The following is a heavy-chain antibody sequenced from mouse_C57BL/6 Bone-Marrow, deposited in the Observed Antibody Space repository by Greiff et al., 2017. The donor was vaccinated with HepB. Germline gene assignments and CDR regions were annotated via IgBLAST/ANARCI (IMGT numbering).Heavy chain of an antibody. CDR3: ARHGDYYGSSYLTGFDV. J-gene: IGHJ1*03. V-gene: IGHV5-15*01. CDR1: GFTFSDYG. CDR2: ISNLAYSI. D-gene: IGHD1-1*01. Sequence: EVQLVESGGGLVQPGGSLKLSCAASGFTFSDYGLAWVRPAPRKGPEWVAFISNLAYSIYYAATVTGRFTITRENAKNTLYLEMSRLRSEDTAMYYCARHGDYYGSSYLTGFDVWGTGTTVTVSS.